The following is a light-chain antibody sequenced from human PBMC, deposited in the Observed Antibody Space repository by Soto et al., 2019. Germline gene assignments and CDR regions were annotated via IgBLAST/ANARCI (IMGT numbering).Light chain of an antibody. Sequence: EIVLTQSPVTLSVSPGEIATVSCRASANVASNYLAWYQHKPGQAPRLLIYGASSRATGIPDRFSGSGSGTDFTLTISRLEPEDFAVYYCHHYGSSRFMFSFGQGTKLEIK. CDR2: GAS. CDR1: ANVASNY. V-gene: IGKV3-20*01. CDR3: HHYGSSRFMFS. J-gene: IGKJ2*01.